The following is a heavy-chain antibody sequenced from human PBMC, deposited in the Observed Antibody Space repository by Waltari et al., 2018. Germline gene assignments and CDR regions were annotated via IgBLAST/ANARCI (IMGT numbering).Heavy chain of an antibody. CDR2: IYYRGST. CDR3: AREPPPMTTAFGGMDV. J-gene: IGHJ6*02. D-gene: IGHD4-4*01. CDR1: GGSISNYY. Sequence: QVQLQESGPGLVTPSETLSLTCTVSGGSISNYYWSWIRPRPGKGLEWSGYIYYRGSTKYNPSLKSRVTISVDMSENQFYLNLISVTAADTAVYYCAREPPPMTTAFGGMDVWGQGTTVTVSS. V-gene: IGHV4-59*01.